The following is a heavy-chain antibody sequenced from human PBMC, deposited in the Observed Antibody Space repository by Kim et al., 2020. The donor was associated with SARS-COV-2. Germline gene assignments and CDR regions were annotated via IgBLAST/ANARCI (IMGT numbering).Heavy chain of an antibody. V-gene: IGHV1-18*01. D-gene: IGHD3-3*02. CDR2: ISAYNGNT. CDR3: ARDRPPFLEWLLSDAFDI. Sequence: ASVKVSCKASGYTFTSYGISWVRQAPGQGLEWMGWISAYNGNTNYAQKLQGRVTMTTDTSTSTAYMELRSLRSDDTAVYYCARDRPPFLEWLLSDAFDIWGQGTMVTVSS. CDR1: GYTFTSYG. J-gene: IGHJ3*02.